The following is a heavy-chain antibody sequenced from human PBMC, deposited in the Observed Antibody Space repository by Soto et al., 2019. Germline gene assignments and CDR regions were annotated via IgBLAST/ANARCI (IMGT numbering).Heavy chain of an antibody. CDR2: ISGSGGST. D-gene: IGHD4-17*01. V-gene: IGHV3-23*01. CDR1: GFTLNSYT. CDR3: AKDKLTPAVNAKFDY. Sequence: GGSLRLSCSASGFTLNSYTMSWVRQAPGKGLEWVSAISGSGGSTYYADSVKGRFTISKDNSKNTLYLQMNSLRAEDTAVYYCAKDKLTPAVNAKFDYWGQATLVTVSS. J-gene: IGHJ4*02.